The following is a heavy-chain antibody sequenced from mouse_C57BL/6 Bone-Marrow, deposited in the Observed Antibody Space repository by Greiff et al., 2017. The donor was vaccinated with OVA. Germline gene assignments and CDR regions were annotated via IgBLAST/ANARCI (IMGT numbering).Heavy chain of an antibody. CDR1: GFNIKDYY. CDR3: APITTLVAPHY. V-gene: IGHV14-2*01. J-gene: IGHJ2*01. Sequence: EVKLQQSGAELVKPGASVKLSCTASGFNIKDYYMHWVKQRTEKGLEWIGRIDPEDGETKYAPKFKGKATITADTSSNTAYLQLSSLTSEDTAVYNDAPITTLVAPHYWGQGTTLTVSS. CDR2: IDPEDGET. D-gene: IGHD1-1*01.